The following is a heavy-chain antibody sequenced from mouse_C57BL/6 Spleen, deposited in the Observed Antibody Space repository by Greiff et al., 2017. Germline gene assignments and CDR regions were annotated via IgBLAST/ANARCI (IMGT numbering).Heavy chain of an antibody. Sequence: EVKLQQSGGGLVKPGGSLKLSCAASGFTFSDYGMHWVRQAPEKGLEWVAYISSGSSTIYYADTVKGRFTISRDNAKNTLFLQMTSLRSEDTAMYYCARATWFAYWGQGTLVTVSA. CDR3: ARATWFAY. CDR2: ISSGSSTI. V-gene: IGHV5-17*01. D-gene: IGHD1-1*01. CDR1: GFTFSDYG. J-gene: IGHJ3*01.